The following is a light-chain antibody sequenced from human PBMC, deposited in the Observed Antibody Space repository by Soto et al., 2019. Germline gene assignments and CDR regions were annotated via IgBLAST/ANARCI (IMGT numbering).Light chain of an antibody. CDR2: GVI. CDR3: MSFTITSTLV. J-gene: IGLJ2*01. Sequence: SALTQPASVSGFPGQSITISCTGTSSVVGAYEYVSWYQQAPGKAPKLIIYGVINRPSGVSNRFSGSKSGNTASLTVSGLQAEDEADYYYMSFTITSTLVFGGGTKLTVL. V-gene: IGLV2-14*01. CDR1: SSVVGAYEY.